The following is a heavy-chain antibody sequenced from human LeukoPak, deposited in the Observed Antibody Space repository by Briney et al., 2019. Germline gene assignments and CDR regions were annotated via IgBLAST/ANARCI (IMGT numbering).Heavy chain of an antibody. CDR2: IYYSGST. V-gene: IGHV4-59*01. J-gene: IGHJ4*02. D-gene: IGHD3-9*01. Sequence: PSETLSLTCTVSGGSISSYYWSWIRQPPGKGLEWIVYIYYSGSTNYNPSLKSRVTISVDTSKNQFSLKLSSVTAADTAVYYCARGGEQDYDILTGFYLRPYFDYWGQGTLVTVSS. CDR3: ARGGEQDYDILTGFYLRPYFDY. CDR1: GGSISSYY.